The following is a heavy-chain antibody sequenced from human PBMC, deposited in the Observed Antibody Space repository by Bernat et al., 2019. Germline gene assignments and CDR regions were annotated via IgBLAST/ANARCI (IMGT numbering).Heavy chain of an antibody. CDR2: ISGSGGST. J-gene: IGHJ3*02. V-gene: IGHV3-23*01. Sequence: EVQLLESGGGLVQPGGSLRLSCAASGFTFSSYAMSWVRQAPGKGLEWVSAISGSGGSTYYADSVKGRFTISRDNSKNTLYLQMNSLRAEDTAVYYCAKDGTFDWPIGDDAFDIWGQGTMVTVSS. D-gene: IGHD3-9*01. CDR1: GFTFSSYA. CDR3: AKDGTFDWPIGDDAFDI.